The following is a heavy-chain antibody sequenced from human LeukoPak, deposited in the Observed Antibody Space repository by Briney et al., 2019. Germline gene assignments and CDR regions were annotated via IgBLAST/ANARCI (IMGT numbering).Heavy chain of an antibody. CDR2: INHSGST. J-gene: IGHJ4*02. D-gene: IGHD2-8*01. Sequence: PSETLSLTCAVYGGSFSGYYWSWIRQPPGKGLEWIGEINHSGSTNYNPSLKSRVTISVDTSKNQFSLKLSSVTAADTAVYYCARESGPDCTNGVCWDTFDYWGQGTLVTVSS. CDR1: GGSFSGYY. V-gene: IGHV4-34*01. CDR3: ARESGPDCTNGVCWDTFDY.